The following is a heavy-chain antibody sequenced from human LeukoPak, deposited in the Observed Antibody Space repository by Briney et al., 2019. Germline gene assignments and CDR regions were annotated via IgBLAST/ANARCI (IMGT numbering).Heavy chain of an antibody. CDR1: GFTFSTYE. J-gene: IGHJ5*02. Sequence: GGSLRLPCAASGFTFSTYEMNWVRQPPGKGLEWVSYISTSGSPIYYADSVKGRFTIFRDDAKNSLYLEMNSLRAEDTSIYYCARGWFDLWGQGTLVTVSS. CDR3: ARGWFDL. V-gene: IGHV3-48*03. CDR2: ISTSGSPI.